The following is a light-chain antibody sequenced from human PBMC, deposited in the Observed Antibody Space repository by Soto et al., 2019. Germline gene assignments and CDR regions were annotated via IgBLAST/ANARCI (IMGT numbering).Light chain of an antibody. Sequence: DIQMTQAPSSLSASVGDRVTITGQASQDIKNYLNWYQQKPGKAPKLLIYDESNLETGVPSRFTGGGSGTDFTFTISSLQPEDIATYFCQQYDLLPLTFGGGTKVESK. CDR3: QQYDLLPLT. CDR1: QDIKNY. J-gene: IGKJ4*01. CDR2: DES. V-gene: IGKV1-33*01.